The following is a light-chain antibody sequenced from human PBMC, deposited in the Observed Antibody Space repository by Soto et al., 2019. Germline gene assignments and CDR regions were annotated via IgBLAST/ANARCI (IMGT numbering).Light chain of an antibody. CDR3: MQALQNRFT. V-gene: IGKV2-28*01. J-gene: IGKJ3*01. Sequence: EIVLTRSPLSLPVTPGEPASISCMSTQTLLHSNGYRYLDWYLQKPGQSPQLLIYLGSNRASGVPDRFSGSGSVTDFTLKISRVEAEDVGLYYCMQALQNRFTFGPGTNVQIK. CDR1: QTLLHSNGYRY. CDR2: LGS.